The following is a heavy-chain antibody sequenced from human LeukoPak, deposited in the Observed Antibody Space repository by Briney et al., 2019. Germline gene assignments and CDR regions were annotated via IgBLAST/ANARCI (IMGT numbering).Heavy chain of an antibody. D-gene: IGHD6-6*01. CDR3: ARGPMSIAYFDY. Sequence: PSETLSLTCDVSGGSLIGHYWSWIRQPPGKGLEWIGEINHSGSTNYNPSLKSRVTISVDTSKNQFSLQLSSVTAADTAVYYCARGPMSIAYFDYWGQGTLVTVSS. V-gene: IGHV4-34*01. CDR1: GGSLIGHY. CDR2: INHSGST. J-gene: IGHJ4*02.